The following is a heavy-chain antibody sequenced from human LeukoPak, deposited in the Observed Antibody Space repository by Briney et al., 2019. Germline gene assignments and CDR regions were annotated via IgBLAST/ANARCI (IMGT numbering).Heavy chain of an antibody. CDR2: IYYSGST. Sequence: ASETLSLTCTVSGGSISSYYWSWIRQPPGKGLEWIGYIYYSGSTNYNPSLKSRVTISVDTSKNQFSLKLSSVTAADTAVYYCARDFGDSRPIDNWGQGTMVTVSS. J-gene: IGHJ3*02. D-gene: IGHD6-13*01. V-gene: IGHV4-59*01. CDR3: ARDFGDSRPIDN. CDR1: GGSISSYY.